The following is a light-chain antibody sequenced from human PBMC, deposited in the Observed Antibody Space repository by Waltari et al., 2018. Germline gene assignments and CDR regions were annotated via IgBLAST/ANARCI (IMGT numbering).Light chain of an antibody. J-gene: IGKJ1*01. CDR2: DAS. V-gene: IGKV3-11*01. CDR3: QQRSNWPQWT. Sequence: EIVLTQSPATLSLSPGERATLSCRASQSVSSYLAWYHQKPGQAPRLLIYDASNRATGSPARFIGRGSGTDFTLTISSLDPEDFAVYYCQQRSNWPQWTFGQRTKVEI. CDR1: QSVSSY.